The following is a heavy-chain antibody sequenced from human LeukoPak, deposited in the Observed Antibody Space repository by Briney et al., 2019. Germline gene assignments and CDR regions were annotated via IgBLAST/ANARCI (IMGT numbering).Heavy chain of an antibody. CDR2: ISAYNGNT. CDR1: GYTFTSYG. Sequence: ASVKVSCKASGYTFTSYGISWVRQAPGQGLEWMGWISAYNGNTNYAQKLQGRVTMTTDTSTSTAYMELRSLRSDDTAVYYCARSDEYYYDSSGYYDKSNHFDYWGQGTLVTVSS. CDR3: ARSDEYYYDSSGYYDKSNHFDY. J-gene: IGHJ4*02. D-gene: IGHD3-22*01. V-gene: IGHV1-18*01.